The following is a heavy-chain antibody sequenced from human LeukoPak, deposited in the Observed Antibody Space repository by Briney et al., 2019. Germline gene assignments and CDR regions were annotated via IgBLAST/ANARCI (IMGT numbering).Heavy chain of an antibody. D-gene: IGHD3-3*01. Sequence: VGSLRLSCELSGITFSTYAMNWVRQAPRKGLEWISYISGSSSGSNIIIPYADSVNSRFTISRNNAKNSLHLLMASLTAEDTSVYYSGRDFWSCYYTEDWGEGALVIVSS. J-gene: IGHJ4*02. CDR1: GITFSTYA. CDR3: GRDFWSCYYTED. CDR2: ISGSSSGSNIII. V-gene: IGHV3-48*04.